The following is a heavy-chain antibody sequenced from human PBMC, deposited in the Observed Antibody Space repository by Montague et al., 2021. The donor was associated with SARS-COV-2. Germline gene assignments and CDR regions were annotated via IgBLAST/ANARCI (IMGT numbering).Heavy chain of an antibody. CDR3: AVELGLLRAC. Sequence: SLRLSCAASGFTVSSNYMSWVRQAPGKGLEWVSVIYSGGITYYADSGKGRFTISRHNSKNTLYLQMNSLRAEDTAVYYCAVELGLLRACWGQGTLVTVSS. J-gene: IGHJ4*02. CDR2: IYSGGIT. D-gene: IGHD3/OR15-3a*01. CDR1: GFTVSSNY. V-gene: IGHV3-53*04.